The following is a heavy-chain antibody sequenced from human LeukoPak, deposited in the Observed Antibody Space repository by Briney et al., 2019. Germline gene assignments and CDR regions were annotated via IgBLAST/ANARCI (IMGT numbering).Heavy chain of an antibody. V-gene: IGHV4-34*01. J-gene: IGHJ4*02. CDR2: IKHSGST. CDR3: ARGLSGGRAPDY. CDR1: GGSFSGYY. D-gene: IGHD3-16*01. Sequence: SETLSLTCAVYGGSFSGYYWSWIRQPPGKGLEWTGEIKHSGSTNYNPSLKSRVTISVDTSKNQFSLKLSSVTAADTAVYYCARGLSGGRAPDYWGQGTLVTVSS.